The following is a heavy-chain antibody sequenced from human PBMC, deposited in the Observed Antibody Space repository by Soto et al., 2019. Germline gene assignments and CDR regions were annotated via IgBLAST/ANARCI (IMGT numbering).Heavy chain of an antibody. Sequence: SVKVSCKASGGTFSSYAISWVRQAPGQGLEWMGGIIPIFGTANYAQKFQGRVTITADESTSTAYMELSSLRSEDTAVYYCARGGYYYDSSGYYYFDYWGQGTLVTV. CDR3: ARGGYYYDSSGYYYFDY. CDR2: IIPIFGTA. J-gene: IGHJ4*02. V-gene: IGHV1-69*13. D-gene: IGHD3-22*01. CDR1: GGTFSSYA.